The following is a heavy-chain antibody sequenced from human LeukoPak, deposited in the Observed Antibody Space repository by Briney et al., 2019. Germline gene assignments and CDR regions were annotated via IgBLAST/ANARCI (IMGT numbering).Heavy chain of an antibody. V-gene: IGHV1-18*01. CDR3: ARDREQWVPLGSLDF. J-gene: IGHJ3*01. Sequence: ASVRVSCTASGYTFNTYGIRWVRQAPGQGLEYIGWISPFNGNTDYAHSVQGRATMTTDTSTSTAYMDLRGLRSDDTAVYYCARDREQWVPLGSLDFWGQGTTVTVSS. CDR2: ISPFNGNT. CDR1: GYTFNTYG. D-gene: IGHD6-19*01.